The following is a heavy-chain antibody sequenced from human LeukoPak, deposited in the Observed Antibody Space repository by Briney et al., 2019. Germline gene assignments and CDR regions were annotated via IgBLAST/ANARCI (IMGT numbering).Heavy chain of an antibody. CDR1: GYTFTGYY. Sequence: WASVKVSRKASGYTFTGYYMHWVRQAPGQGLEWMGIINPTTGDTTYAQKFQGRLTMTRDMSTSTVYMELSSLTSEDTAVFYCARYGFSAVWQGGWHAFDIWGQGTVVTVSS. V-gene: IGHV1-46*01. D-gene: IGHD2-15*01. J-gene: IGHJ3*02. CDR2: INPTTGDT. CDR3: ARYGFSAVWQGGWHAFDI.